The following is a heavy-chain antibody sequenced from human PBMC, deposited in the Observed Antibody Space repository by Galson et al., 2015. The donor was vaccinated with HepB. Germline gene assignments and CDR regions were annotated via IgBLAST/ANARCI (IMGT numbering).Heavy chain of an antibody. CDR2: ISGSGGST. D-gene: IGHD2-15*01. Sequence: SLRLSCAASGFTFSSYAMSWVRQAPGKGLEWVSAISGSGGSTYYADSVKGRFTISRDNSKNTLYLQMNSLRAEDTAVYYCSGLIDIVVVVAEAAFDYWGQGTLVTVSS. J-gene: IGHJ4*02. V-gene: IGHV3-23*01. CDR3: SGLIDIVVVVAEAAFDY. CDR1: GFTFSSYA.